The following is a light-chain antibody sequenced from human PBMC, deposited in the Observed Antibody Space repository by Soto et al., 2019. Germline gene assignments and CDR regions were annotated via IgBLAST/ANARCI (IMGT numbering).Light chain of an antibody. CDR3: MQGTHWPPT. J-gene: IGKJ1*01. V-gene: IGKV2-30*01. CDR1: QSIVFSDGNAY. CDR2: KAS. Sequence: DVVLTQSPLSLPVTLGQPASISCRSSQSIVFSDGNAYLNWFQQRPGQSPRRLIYKASNRDSGVXGXXGGTGSGTDFPLKINGVEAEDIGVYYCMQGTHWPPTFGRGTRVEIK.